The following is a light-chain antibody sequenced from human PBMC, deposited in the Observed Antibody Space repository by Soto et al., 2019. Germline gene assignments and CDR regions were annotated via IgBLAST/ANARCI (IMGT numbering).Light chain of an antibody. Sequence: EIVLTQSPGTLSLSPGERVTLSCRASQSVSASYLGWYQQKSGQAPRLLIYATASRATGIPDRFSGSGSGTEFSLTISGLEPEDFAVYYCQHFGNSQYTFGQGTKLEIK. CDR1: QSVSASY. CDR2: ATA. J-gene: IGKJ2*01. V-gene: IGKV3-20*01. CDR3: QHFGNSQYT.